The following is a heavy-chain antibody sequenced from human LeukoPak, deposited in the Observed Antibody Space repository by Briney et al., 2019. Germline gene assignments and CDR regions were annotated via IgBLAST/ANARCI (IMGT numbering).Heavy chain of an antibody. CDR1: GFTFRNYA. Sequence: GGSLRLSCAASGFTFRNYAMNWVRQAPGKGLEWVSGISGSGGSTYYADSVKGRFTISRDNSKNTLYLQMNSLRAEDTAVYYCARDLVDSGSPSPPGFWGQGTLVTVSS. CDR3: ARDLVDSGSPSPPGF. CDR2: ISGSGGST. D-gene: IGHD1-26*01. J-gene: IGHJ4*02. V-gene: IGHV3-23*01.